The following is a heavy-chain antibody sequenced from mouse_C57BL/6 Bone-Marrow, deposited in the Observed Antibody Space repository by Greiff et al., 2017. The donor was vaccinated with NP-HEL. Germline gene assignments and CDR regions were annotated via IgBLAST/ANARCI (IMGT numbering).Heavy chain of an antibody. V-gene: IGHV14-4*01. CDR2: IDPENGDT. D-gene: IGHD1-1*01. J-gene: IGHJ1*03. CDR3: TTDNYGSSSWYFDV. Sequence: VQLQQSGAELVRPGASVKLSCTASGFNIKDDYMHWVKQRPEQGLEWIGWIDPENGDTEYASKFQGKATITADTSSNTAYLQLSSLTSEDTAVYYCTTDNYGSSSWYFDVWGTGTTVTVSS. CDR1: GFNIKDDY.